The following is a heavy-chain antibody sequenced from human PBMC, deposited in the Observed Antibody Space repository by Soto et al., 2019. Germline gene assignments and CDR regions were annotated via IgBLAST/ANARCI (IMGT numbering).Heavy chain of an antibody. D-gene: IGHD6-19*01. J-gene: IGHJ4*02. CDR1: GGSISSGGYY. CDR2: IYYSGST. CDR3: ARATIGSGPLDY. Sequence: SETLSLTCTVSGGSISSGGYYWSWIRQHPGKGLEWIGYIYYSGSTYYNLSLKSRVTISVDTSKNQFSLKLSSVTAADTAVYYCARATIGSGPLDYWGQGTLVTVSS. V-gene: IGHV4-31*03.